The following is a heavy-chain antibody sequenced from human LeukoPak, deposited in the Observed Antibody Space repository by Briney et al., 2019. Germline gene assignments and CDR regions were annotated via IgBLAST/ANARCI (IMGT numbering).Heavy chain of an antibody. CDR3: ARELYYDSSGFDY. V-gene: IGHV4-59*01. J-gene: IGHJ4*02. D-gene: IGHD3-22*01. CDR2: IYYSGST. CDR1: GGSISSYY. Sequence: SETPSLTCTVSGGSISSYYWSWIRQPPGKGLEWIGYIYYSGSTNYNPSLKSRVTISVDTSKNQFSLKLSSVTAADTTVYYCARELYYDSSGFDYWGQGTLVTVSS.